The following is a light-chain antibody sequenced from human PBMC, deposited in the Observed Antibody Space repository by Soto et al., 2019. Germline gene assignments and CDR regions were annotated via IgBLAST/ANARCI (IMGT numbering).Light chain of an antibody. CDR2: GAS. CDR3: QPRHRWRIT. Sequence: EIWMTKSQNTLSVSPGGRTTLSCRASQSISDTLAWYQQKPGQAPRLLIYGASTRVPGFPARFSGSGSGTDFTLTISSLDPEDSALYYRQPRHRWRITFGEGTRLEIK. J-gene: IGKJ5*01. V-gene: IGKV3-15*01. CDR1: QSISDT.